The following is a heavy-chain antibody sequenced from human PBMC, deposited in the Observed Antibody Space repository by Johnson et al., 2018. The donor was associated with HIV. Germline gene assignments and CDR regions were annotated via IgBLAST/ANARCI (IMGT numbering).Heavy chain of an antibody. CDR2: INWNGGST. V-gene: IGHV3-20*04. Sequence: VQLVESGGGLVQPGRSLRLSCAASGFTFDDYGMSWVRQAPGKGLEWVSGINWNGGSTGYADSVKGRFTISRDNAKNTLYLQMNSLRAEDTAVYYCARGGKSYYGAFDIWGQGTMVTVSS. J-gene: IGHJ3*02. D-gene: IGHD3-10*01. CDR3: ARGGKSYYGAFDI. CDR1: GFTFDDYG.